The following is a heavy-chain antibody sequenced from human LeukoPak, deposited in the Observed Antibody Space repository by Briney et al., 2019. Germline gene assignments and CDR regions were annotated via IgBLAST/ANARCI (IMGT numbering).Heavy chain of an antibody. Sequence: PGGSLRLSYAASGFTFDDYGMSWVRQAPGKGLEWVSGINWNGGSTGYADSVKGRFTISRDNAKNSLYLQMNSLRAEDTALYYCARVSYDIVVVPAAMRGYYYYYYMDVWGKGTTVTVSS. CDR1: GFTFDDYG. J-gene: IGHJ6*03. CDR3: ARVSYDIVVVPAAMRGYYYYYYMDV. V-gene: IGHV3-20*03. D-gene: IGHD2-2*01. CDR2: INWNGGST.